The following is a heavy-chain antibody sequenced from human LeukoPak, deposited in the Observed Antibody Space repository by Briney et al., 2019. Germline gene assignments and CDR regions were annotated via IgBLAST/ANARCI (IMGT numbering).Heavy chain of an antibody. CDR1: GGSISSGGYS. CDR2: IYHSGST. D-gene: IGHD2-2*01. CDR3: ASTRLVVVPAASYYYGMDV. V-gene: IGHV4-30-2*01. Sequence: SETLSLTCAVSGGSISSGGYSWSWIRQPPGKGLEWIGYIYHSGSTYYNPSLKSRVTISVDRSKNQFSLKLSSVTAADTAVYYCASTRLVVVPAASYYYGMDVWGKGTTVTVSS. J-gene: IGHJ6*04.